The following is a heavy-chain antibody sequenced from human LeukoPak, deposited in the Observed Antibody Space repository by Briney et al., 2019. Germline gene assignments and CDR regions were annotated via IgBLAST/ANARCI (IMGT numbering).Heavy chain of an antibody. Sequence: SETLSLTCAVYGGSFSGYYWSWIRQHPGKGLEWIGYIYYTGITSYNPSLKSRVTMSVDTSLNQVSLNVDSLTAADTAVYYCAASSGVTLGHFWGQGVLVTVSS. J-gene: IGHJ4*02. CDR1: GGSFSGYY. CDR3: AASSGVTLGHF. V-gene: IGHV4-31*11. CDR2: IYYTGIT. D-gene: IGHD3-16*01.